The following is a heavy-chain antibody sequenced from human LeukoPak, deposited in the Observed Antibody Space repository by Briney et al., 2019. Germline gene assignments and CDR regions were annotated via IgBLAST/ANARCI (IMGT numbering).Heavy chain of an antibody. V-gene: IGHV1-69*04. Sequence: GSSVKVSCKASGGTFSSYAISWVRQAPGQGLEWMGRIIPILGIANYAQKFQGRVTITADKSTSTAYMELSSLRSEDTAVYYCARAQCYYDSSGYETFDYWGQGTLDTVSS. J-gene: IGHJ4*02. CDR1: GGTFSSYA. CDR2: IIPILGIA. D-gene: IGHD3-22*01. CDR3: ARAQCYYDSSGYETFDY.